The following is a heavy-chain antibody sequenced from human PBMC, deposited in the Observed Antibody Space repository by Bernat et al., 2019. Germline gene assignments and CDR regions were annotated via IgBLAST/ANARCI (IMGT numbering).Heavy chain of an antibody. CDR1: GRSFSGYY. V-gene: IGHV4-34*01. CDR3: ARGYWFDP. CDR2: INHSGST. J-gene: IGHJ5*02. Sequence: QVQLQQWGAGLLKPSETLSLTCAVYGRSFSGYYWSWIRQPPGKGLEWIGEINHSGSTNYNPSLKSRVTISVDTSKNQFSLKLSSVTAADTAVYYCARGYWFDPWGQGTLVTVSS.